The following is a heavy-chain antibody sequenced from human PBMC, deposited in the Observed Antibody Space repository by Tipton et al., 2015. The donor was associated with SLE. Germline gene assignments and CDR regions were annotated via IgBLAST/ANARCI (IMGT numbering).Heavy chain of an antibody. CDR1: GGAISTFY. J-gene: IGHJ3*02. Sequence: TLSLTCTVSGGAISTFYWSWIRQSAGKGLEWIGRIDSSGRTNYNPSLKSRVTMSVDTSRKQFSLKLTSVTAADTAVYYCARRGWVDAFDIWGQGTMVIVSS. CDR3: ARRGWVDAFDI. CDR2: IDSSGRT. D-gene: IGHD6-19*01. V-gene: IGHV4-4*07.